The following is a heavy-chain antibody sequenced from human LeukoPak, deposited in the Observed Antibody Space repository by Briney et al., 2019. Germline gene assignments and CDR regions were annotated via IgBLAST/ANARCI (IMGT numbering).Heavy chain of an antibody. CDR2: IGYDGTNK. V-gene: IGHV3-30*02. D-gene: IGHD6-19*01. Sequence: PGGSLRLSCAASGFIFNNYGIHWVRQAPGKGLEWVAFIGYDGTNKYYADSVKGRFTISRDNSRNTLYLQMNSLRAEDTAVYYCAKPAVADDAFDVWGQGTMVTVSS. J-gene: IGHJ3*01. CDR3: AKPAVADDAFDV. CDR1: GFIFNNYG.